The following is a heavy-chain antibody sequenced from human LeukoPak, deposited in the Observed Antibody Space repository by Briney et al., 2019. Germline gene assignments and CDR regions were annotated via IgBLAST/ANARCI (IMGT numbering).Heavy chain of an antibody. V-gene: IGHV3-30*18. Sequence: PGGSLRLSCAASGFTFSSYGMHWVRQAPGKGLEWVAVISYDGSNKYYADSVKGRFTISRDNSKNTLYLQMNSLRAEDTAVYYCAKDEQLAFDYWGQGTLVTDSS. J-gene: IGHJ4*02. D-gene: IGHD6-6*01. CDR2: ISYDGSNK. CDR3: AKDEQLAFDY. CDR1: GFTFSSYG.